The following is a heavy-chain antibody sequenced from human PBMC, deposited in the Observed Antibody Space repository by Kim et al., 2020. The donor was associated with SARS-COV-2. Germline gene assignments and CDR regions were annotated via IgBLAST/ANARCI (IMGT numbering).Heavy chain of an antibody. CDR2: T. V-gene: IGHV5-51*01. Sequence: TRYSPSFQGQVTISADKSISTAYLQWSSLKASDTAMYYCARLYSGRSFDYWGQGTLVTVSS. CDR3: ARLYSGRSFDY. D-gene: IGHD1-26*01. J-gene: IGHJ4*02.